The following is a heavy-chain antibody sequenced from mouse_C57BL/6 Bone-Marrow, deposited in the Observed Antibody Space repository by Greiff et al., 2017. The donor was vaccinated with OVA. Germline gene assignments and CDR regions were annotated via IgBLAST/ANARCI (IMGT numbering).Heavy chain of an antibody. CDR2: IDPETGGT. CDR3: TRGYSNYYAMDY. Sequence: QVQLQQSGAELVRPGASVTLSCKASGYTFTDYEMHWVKQTPVHGLEWIGAIDPETGGTASNQKFKGKAILTADKSSSTAYMELRSLTSEDSAAYYCTRGYSNYYAMDYWGQGTSVTVSS. CDR1: GYTFTDYE. V-gene: IGHV1-15*01. D-gene: IGHD2-5*01. J-gene: IGHJ4*01.